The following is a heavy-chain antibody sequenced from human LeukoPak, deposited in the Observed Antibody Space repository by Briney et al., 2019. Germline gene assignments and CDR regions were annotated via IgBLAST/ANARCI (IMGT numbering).Heavy chain of an antibody. CDR2: IYYTGST. V-gene: IGHV4-39*01. CDR1: GDSISSSYY. D-gene: IGHD3-10*01. J-gene: IGHJ3*02. CDR3: ARHDGRITVVRGLISSDI. Sequence: SETLSLTCTVSGDSISSSYYWGWIRQPPGKGLEWIGSIYYTGSTYYNPSLKSRVTISVDTSKNQFSLRLSSVTAADTAVYYCARHDGRITVVRGLISSDIWGQGTMVTVSS.